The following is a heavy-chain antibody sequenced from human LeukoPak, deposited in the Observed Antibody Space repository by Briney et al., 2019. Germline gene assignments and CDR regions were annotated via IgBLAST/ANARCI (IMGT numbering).Heavy chain of an antibody. CDR2: ISSSGGYI. D-gene: IGHD3-10*01. V-gene: IGHV3-21*01. CDR3: ARDYYYGSGSYDY. CDR1: GFTFNSYT. Sequence: GGSLRLSCAASGFTFNSYTMNWARQAPGKGLEWASSISSSGGYIYYADSVKGRFTISRDNAKNSLYLQMSSLRAEDTAVYYCARDYYYGSGSYDYWGQGILVTVSS. J-gene: IGHJ4*02.